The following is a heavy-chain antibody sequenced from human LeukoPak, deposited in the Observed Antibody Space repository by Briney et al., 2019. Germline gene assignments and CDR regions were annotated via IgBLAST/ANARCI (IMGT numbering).Heavy chain of an antibody. V-gene: IGHV3-74*01. CDR2: IKSDGSST. D-gene: IGHD3/OR15-3a*01. Sequence: GGSLRLSCAASGFTFSSYWMHWVRQAPGKGLVWVSGIKSDGSSTSYADSVKGRFTVSRDNAKNTLYLQMNSLRAEDTAVYYCSREGRFLDRSPVDYWGQGSLVTVSS. CDR3: SREGRFLDRSPVDY. CDR1: GFTFSSYW. J-gene: IGHJ4*02.